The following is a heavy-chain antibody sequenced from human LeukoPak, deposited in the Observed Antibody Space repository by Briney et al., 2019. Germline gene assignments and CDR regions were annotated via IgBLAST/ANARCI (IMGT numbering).Heavy chain of an antibody. V-gene: IGHV4-31*03. CDR2: IYSSGST. CDR3: ARLQGPCGGDCYAHAFDI. Sequence: SETLSLTCTVSGGSISSGGYYWSWIRQHPGKGLEWIGYIYSSGSTYYNPSLKSRVTISVDTSKNQFSLKLSSVTAADTAVYYCARLQGPCGGDCYAHAFDIWGQGTMVTVSS. D-gene: IGHD2-21*02. J-gene: IGHJ3*02. CDR1: GGSISSGGYY.